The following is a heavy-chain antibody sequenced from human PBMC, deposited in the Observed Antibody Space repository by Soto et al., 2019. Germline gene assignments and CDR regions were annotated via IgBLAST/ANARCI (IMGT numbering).Heavy chain of an antibody. V-gene: IGHV6-1*01. CDR1: GDSVSSNSAA. CDR2: KYYRSKWYN. D-gene: IGHD6-13*01. Sequence: SQTLSLTCAISGDSVSSNSAAWNWIRQSPSRGLEWVGSKYYRSKWYNDYAVSVKSRITINPETSKNQFSLQLNSVTPEDTAVYYCARVAAAARDAFDXWGQGTMFTVS. J-gene: IGHJ3*02. CDR3: ARVAAAARDAFDX.